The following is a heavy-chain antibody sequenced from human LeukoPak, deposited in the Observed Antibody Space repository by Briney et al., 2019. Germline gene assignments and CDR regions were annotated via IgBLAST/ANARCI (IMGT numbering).Heavy chain of an antibody. CDR1: ADSISRGSYY. CDR3: AREFSY. CDR2: IYTSGST. J-gene: IGHJ4*02. V-gene: IGHV4-61*09. Sequence: SQTLYLTCTVSADSISRGSYYWTWIRQPAGKGLEWIGHIYTSGSTNYNPSLKSRVTISVDTSMNQFSLKLSSVTAADTAVYYSAREFSYWGQGTLVTISS.